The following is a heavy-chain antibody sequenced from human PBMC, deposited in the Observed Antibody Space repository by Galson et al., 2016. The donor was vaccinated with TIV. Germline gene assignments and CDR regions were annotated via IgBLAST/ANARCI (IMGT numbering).Heavy chain of an antibody. CDR2: IDWDDDT. CDR1: GFSLSTNEMC. Sequence: PALVKPTQTLTLTCTFSGFSLSTNEMCVGWIRQPPGKALEWLARIDWDDDTYYSTSLKTRLTISKDTSKNQVVLRMTRMDPVDTGTYYCARMVYGDYPPRFYYDNWGQGILVTVSS. J-gene: IGHJ4*02. CDR3: ARMVYGDYPPRFYYDN. D-gene: IGHD4-17*01. V-gene: IGHV2-70*11.